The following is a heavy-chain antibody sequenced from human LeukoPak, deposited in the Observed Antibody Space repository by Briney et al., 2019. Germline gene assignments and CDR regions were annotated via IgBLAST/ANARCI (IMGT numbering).Heavy chain of an antibody. J-gene: IGHJ4*02. D-gene: IGHD3-3*01. V-gene: IGHV7-4-1*02. CDR1: GGTFSSYA. CDR2: INTNTGNP. CDR3: ARARFTVPYYDFWSGYPGDY. Sequence: GASVKVSCKASGGTFSSYAISWVRQAPGQGLEWMGGINTNTGNPTYAQGFTGRFVFSLDTSVSTAYLQISSLKAEDTAVYYCARARFTVPYYDFWSGYPGDYWGQGTLVTVSS.